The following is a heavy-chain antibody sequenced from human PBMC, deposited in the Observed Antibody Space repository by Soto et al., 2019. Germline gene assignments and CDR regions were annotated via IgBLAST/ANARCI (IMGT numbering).Heavy chain of an antibody. Sequence: EVQLVESGGGLVKPGGSLRLSCAASGFTFSDTWMSWVRQAPGKGLEWVGRIKNRPYGGTADYAAPVKGRFTISRDDSTTAVFLQMDSLKTEDTAVYYFSSAGGTYYSRVDFWGQGNPVTVSS. CDR1: GFTFSDTW. D-gene: IGHD1-26*01. V-gene: IGHV3-15*07. CDR3: SSAGGTYYSRVDF. CDR2: IKNRPYGGTA. J-gene: IGHJ4*02.